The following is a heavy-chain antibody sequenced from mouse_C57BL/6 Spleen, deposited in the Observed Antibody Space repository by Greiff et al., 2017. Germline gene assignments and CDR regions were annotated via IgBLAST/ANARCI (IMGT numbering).Heavy chain of an antibody. D-gene: IGHD1-1*01. CDR1: GYTFTEYT. CDR3: ARHEPDYGSRHYFDY. V-gene: IGHV1-62-2*01. J-gene: IGHJ2*01. CDR2: FYPGSGSI. Sequence: VQLQQSGAELVKPGASVKLSCKASGYTFTEYTIHWVKQRSGQGLEWIGWFYPGSGSIKYNEKVKDKATLTADKSSSTVDMELSRLTSEDSAVYFCARHEPDYGSRHYFDYWGQGTTLSVSS.